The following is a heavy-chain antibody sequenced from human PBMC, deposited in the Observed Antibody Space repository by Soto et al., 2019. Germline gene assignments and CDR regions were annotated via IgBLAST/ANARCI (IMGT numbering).Heavy chain of an antibody. CDR1: GFTFSYYA. D-gene: IGHD3-16*02. J-gene: IGHJ4*02. CDR2: ISYDGSDK. Sequence: QVQLVESGGGVVQPGRSLRLSCAASGFTFSYYAMHWVRQAPGRGLEWVAVISYDGSDKYYADSVKGRFTISRDNSKNTLNLQMNSLRADDPAVYYCAKALGELSPESFDYWGQGTPITVSS. CDR3: AKALGELSPESFDY. V-gene: IGHV3-30*18.